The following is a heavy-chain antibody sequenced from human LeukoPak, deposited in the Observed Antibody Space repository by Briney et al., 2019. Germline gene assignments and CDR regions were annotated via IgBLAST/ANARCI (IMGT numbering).Heavy chain of an antibody. CDR2: ISYDGSNK. D-gene: IGHD3-10*01. Sequence: GGSLRLSCAASGFTFSSYGMHWVRQAPGKGLEWVAVISYDGSNKYYADSVKGRFTIPRDNSKNTLYLQMNSLRAEDTAVYYCAKDLGRGPMVRGVSSPFDPWGQGTLVTVSS. J-gene: IGHJ5*02. CDR3: AKDLGRGPMVRGVSSPFDP. CDR1: GFTFSSYG. V-gene: IGHV3-30*18.